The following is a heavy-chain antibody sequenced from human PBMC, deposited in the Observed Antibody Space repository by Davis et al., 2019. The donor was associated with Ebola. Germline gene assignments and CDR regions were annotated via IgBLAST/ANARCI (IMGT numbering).Heavy chain of an antibody. J-gene: IGHJ5*02. CDR1: GFTFSSYAM. Sequence: SCAASGFTFSSYAMSWVRQPPGKGLEWIGEIYHSGSTNYNPSLKSRVTISVDKSKNQFSLKLSSVTAADTAVYYCARVFVVVPAAIEVANWFDPWGQGTLVTVSS. CDR3: ARVFVVVPAAIEVANWFDP. V-gene: IGHV4-4*02. CDR2: IYHSGST. D-gene: IGHD2-2*01.